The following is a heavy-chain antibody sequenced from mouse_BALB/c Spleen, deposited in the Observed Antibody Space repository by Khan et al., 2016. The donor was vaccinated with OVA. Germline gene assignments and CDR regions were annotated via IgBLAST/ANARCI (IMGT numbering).Heavy chain of an antibody. Sequence: QVQLQQSGAELARPGASVKMSCKASGYTFTSYTIHWIKKRPGQGLEWIGYINPSNGYTNYNQKFKDKATLPTDKSSTTAYLQLSSLTSDESAVYNCVRDGAYHRNDGWFAYWGQGTLVTVSA. V-gene: IGHV1-4*01. D-gene: IGHD2-14*01. CDR3: VRDGAYHRNDGWFAY. J-gene: IGHJ3*01. CDR1: GYTFTSYT. CDR2: INPSNGYT.